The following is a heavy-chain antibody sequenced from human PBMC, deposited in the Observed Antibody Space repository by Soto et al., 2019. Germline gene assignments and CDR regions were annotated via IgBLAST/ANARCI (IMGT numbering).Heavy chain of an antibody. Sequence: GASVKVSCKASGYTFTSDAMHWVRQAPGQRLEWMGWINAGNGNTKYSQKFQGRVTITRDTSASTAYMELSSLRSEGTAVYYCARSAVWFGEIDYWGQGTLVTVSS. J-gene: IGHJ4*02. CDR2: INAGNGNT. CDR1: GYTFTSDA. V-gene: IGHV1-3*01. D-gene: IGHD3-10*01. CDR3: ARSAVWFGEIDY.